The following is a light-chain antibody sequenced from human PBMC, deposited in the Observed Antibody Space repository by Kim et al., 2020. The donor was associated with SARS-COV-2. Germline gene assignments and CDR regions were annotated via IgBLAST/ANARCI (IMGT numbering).Light chain of an antibody. CDR1: SSDVGGYNY. Sequence: QSALTQPRSVSGSLGQSVTISCTGTSSDVGGYNYVSWYQQHPGKAPKLMIYDVSKRPSGVPDRFSGSKSGNTASLTISGLQAEDEADYYCCSYAGSYTPVVFGGGTQLTVL. CDR2: DVS. J-gene: IGLJ2*01. CDR3: CSYAGSYTPVV. V-gene: IGLV2-11*01.